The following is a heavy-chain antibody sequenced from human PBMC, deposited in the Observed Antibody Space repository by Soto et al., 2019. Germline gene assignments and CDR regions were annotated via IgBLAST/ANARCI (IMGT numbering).Heavy chain of an antibody. CDR3: ARHASGYEDRPYDY. CDR1: GGSISSSSYY. J-gene: IGHJ4*02. D-gene: IGHD5-12*01. Sequence: SETLSLTCTVSGGSISSSSYYWGWIRQPPGKGLEWIGSIYYSGSTYYNPSLKSRVTISVDTSKNQFSLKLSSVTAADTAVYYCARHASGYEDRPYDYWGQGTLVTVSS. CDR2: IYYSGST. V-gene: IGHV4-39*01.